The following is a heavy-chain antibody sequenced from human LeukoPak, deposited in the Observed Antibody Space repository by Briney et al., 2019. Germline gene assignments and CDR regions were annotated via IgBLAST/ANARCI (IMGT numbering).Heavy chain of an antibody. Sequence: GGFLGLSFATSGITLSNYAHNWGRQAPGKGLELGSINSGVATYYADSVKGRFTMSRDNSKNTLYLQMNSLRAEDTAVYYCARRYCGGGDCYPLDYWGQGTLVTVSS. J-gene: IGHJ4*01. CDR1: GITLSNYA. D-gene: IGHD2-21*02. V-gene: IGHV3-23*01. CDR3: ARRYCGGGDCYPLDY. CDR2: NSGVAT.